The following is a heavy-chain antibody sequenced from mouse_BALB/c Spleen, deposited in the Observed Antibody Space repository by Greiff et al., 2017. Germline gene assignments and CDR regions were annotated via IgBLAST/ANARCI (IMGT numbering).Heavy chain of an antibody. Sequence: EVQGVESGGGLVQPGGSRKLSCAASGFTFSSFGMHWVRQAPEKGLEWVAYISSGSSTIYYADTVKGRFTISRDNPKNTLFLQMTSLRSEDTAMYYCARSGGNYVFYYFDYWGQGTTLTVSS. CDR2: ISSGSSTI. V-gene: IGHV5-17*02. CDR3: ARSGGNYVFYYFDY. CDR1: GFTFSSFG. J-gene: IGHJ2*01. D-gene: IGHD2-1*01.